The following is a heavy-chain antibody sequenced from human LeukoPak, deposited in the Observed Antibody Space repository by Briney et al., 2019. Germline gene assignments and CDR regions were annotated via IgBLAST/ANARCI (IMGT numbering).Heavy chain of an antibody. CDR1: GGSFSGYY. Sequence: SETLSLTCAVYGGSFSGYYWSWIRQPPGKGLEWIGEINHSGSTNYNPSLKSRVTISVDTSKNQFSLKLSSVTAADTAVYYCARLKISAGTLFDYWGQGTLVTVSS. J-gene: IGHJ4*02. CDR2: INHSGST. V-gene: IGHV4-34*01. CDR3: ARLKISAGTLFDY.